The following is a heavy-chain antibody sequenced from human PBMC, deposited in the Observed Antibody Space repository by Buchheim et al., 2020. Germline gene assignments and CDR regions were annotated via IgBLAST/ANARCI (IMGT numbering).Heavy chain of an antibody. Sequence: QVQLVESGGGVVQPENSLRLSCAASGFTFREYGMHWVRQAPGKGLEWVAVVSYDGNIAYYPDSVKGRFTISRDNSKNTLYLHMNTLLREDRTVYDWEITFGYIQRVGSYYYYYRLDVWGQGTT. D-gene: IGHD5-18*01. V-gene: IGHV3-30*19. CDR2: VSYDGNIA. CDR3: EITFGYIQRVGSYYYYYRLDV. CDR1: GFTFREYG. J-gene: IGHJ6*02.